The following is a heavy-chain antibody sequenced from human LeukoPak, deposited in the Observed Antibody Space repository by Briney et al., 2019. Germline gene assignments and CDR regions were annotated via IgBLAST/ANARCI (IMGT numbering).Heavy chain of an antibody. J-gene: IGHJ4*02. CDR1: GYTFTSYY. CDR2: INPSGGGT. D-gene: IGHD1-26*01. V-gene: IGHV1-46*01. CDR3: ARESGSYTYYFDY. Sequence: ASVKVSCKASGYTFTSYYMHWVRQAPGQGLEWMGIINPSGGGTYYAQKFQGRVTMTRDTSTSTVYMELSSLRSEDTAVYYCARESGSYTYYFDYWGQGTLVTVSS.